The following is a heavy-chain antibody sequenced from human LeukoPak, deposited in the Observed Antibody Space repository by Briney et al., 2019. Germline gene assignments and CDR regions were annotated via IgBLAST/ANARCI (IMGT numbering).Heavy chain of an antibody. CDR3: ARVNSYGFIYYFDY. D-gene: IGHD5-18*01. CDR1: GFTFSSYG. Sequence: GGSLRLSCAASGFTFSSYGMHWVRQAPGKGLEWVAVLWFDERKKYYVDSVKGRFTISRDTSKNTLYLEMNSLRAEDTAVYYCARVNSYGFIYYFDYWGQGTLATVSS. V-gene: IGHV3-33*01. CDR2: LWFDERKK. J-gene: IGHJ4*02.